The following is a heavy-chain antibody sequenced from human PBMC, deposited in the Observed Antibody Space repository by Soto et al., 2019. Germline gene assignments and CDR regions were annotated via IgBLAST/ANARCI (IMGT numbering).Heavy chain of an antibody. Sequence: GGSLRLSCASFGFTVRNSYMSWVRQAPKKGLEWVSVIYAGGTVFYADSVKGRFTISRHKSENTLYLQMNSLRAEDTAVYYCARDSPGPHGDYVAYWGQGTLVTVSS. D-gene: IGHD4-17*01. CDR1: GFTVRNSY. CDR2: IYAGGTV. V-gene: IGHV3-53*04. CDR3: ARDSPGPHGDYVAY. J-gene: IGHJ4*02.